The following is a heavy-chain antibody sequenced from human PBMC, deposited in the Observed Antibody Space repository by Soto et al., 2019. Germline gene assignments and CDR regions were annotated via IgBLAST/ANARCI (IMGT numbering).Heavy chain of an antibody. CDR2: ISYDGSNK. Sequence: GGSLRLSCAASGFTFSSYAMHWFRQAPGKGLEWVAVISYDGSNKYYADSVKGRFTISRDNSKNTLYLQMNSLRAEDTAVYYCARDNEDYSGSRPSQVDYWGQGTLVTVSS. J-gene: IGHJ4*02. D-gene: IGHD3-10*01. V-gene: IGHV3-30-3*01. CDR3: ARDNEDYSGSRPSQVDY. CDR1: GFTFSSYA.